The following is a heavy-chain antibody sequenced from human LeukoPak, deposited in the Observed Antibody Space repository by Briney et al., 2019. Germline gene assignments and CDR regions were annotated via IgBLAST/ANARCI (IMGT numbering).Heavy chain of an antibody. Sequence: SETLSLTCTVSGGSISSSPYYWGWIRQPPGKGLEWIGSISYGGSTYYNPSLKSRVTISVDTSKNQLSLKLNSVTAADTAVYFCARHRYYYDRSGYRDAFDIWGQGTLVTVSS. V-gene: IGHV4-39*01. CDR2: ISYGGST. D-gene: IGHD3-22*01. CDR3: ARHRYYYDRSGYRDAFDI. J-gene: IGHJ3*02. CDR1: GGSISSSPYY.